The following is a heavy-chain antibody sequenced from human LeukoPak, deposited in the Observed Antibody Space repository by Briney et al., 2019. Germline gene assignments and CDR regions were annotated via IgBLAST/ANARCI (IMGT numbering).Heavy chain of an antibody. CDR3: AREVGYYDSSGYYIDY. Sequence: AGGSLRLSCAASGFTFSSYGMHWVRQAPGKGLEWVAVIWYDGSNESYGDSVKGRFTISRDNSKNTLYLQMNSLRAEDTAVYYCAREVGYYDSSGYYIDYWGQGTLVTVSS. V-gene: IGHV3-33*08. D-gene: IGHD3-22*01. CDR1: GFTFSSYG. J-gene: IGHJ4*02. CDR2: IWYDGSNE.